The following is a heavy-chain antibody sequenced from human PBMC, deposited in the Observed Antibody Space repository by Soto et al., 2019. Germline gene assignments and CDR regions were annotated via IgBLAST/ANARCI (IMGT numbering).Heavy chain of an antibody. CDR1: GFTFSSYD. Sequence: EVQLLESGGGLVQPGGSLRLSCAASGFTFSSYDMKWVRQAPGKGLEWVSLIGESGTPTYYADSVKGRFTISRDNSGNTLFLEMYSLRAEGTAVYYCARYIPGVRYYGMDVWGQGTTVTVSS. CDR2: IGESGTPT. CDR3: ARYIPGVRYYGMDV. J-gene: IGHJ6*02. V-gene: IGHV3-23*01. D-gene: IGHD2-2*01.